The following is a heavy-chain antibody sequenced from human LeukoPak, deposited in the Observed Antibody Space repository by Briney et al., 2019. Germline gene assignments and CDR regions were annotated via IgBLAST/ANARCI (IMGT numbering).Heavy chain of an antibody. CDR1: GYIFISHY. J-gene: IGHJ3*02. CDR2: FNPSDGAT. D-gene: IGHD3-22*01. CDR3: ARISSAYYRDAFDI. Sequence: VASVKVSCKASGYIFISHYIHRVRQAPGQGLEWMGIFNPSDGATTYSQKFQARVTMTRDTSTSTVYMEVSGLRSEDTAVYYCARISSAYYRDAFDIWGQGTLVTVSS. V-gene: IGHV1-46*01.